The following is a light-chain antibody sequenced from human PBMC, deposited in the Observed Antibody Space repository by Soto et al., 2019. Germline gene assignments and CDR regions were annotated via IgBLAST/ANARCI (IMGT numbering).Light chain of an antibody. CDR2: GAS. J-gene: IGKJ1*01. V-gene: IGKV3-20*01. Sequence: EIMLTQSPGTLSLSPGERATLSCRASQSVSNNYLAWYQQKPGQAPRLLIYGASNRATGIPDRFSGSGSGTDFTLTISRLEPEDFAVYYCQQFGASLTWTFGQGTKVAIK. CDR3: QQFGASLTWT. CDR1: QSVSNNY.